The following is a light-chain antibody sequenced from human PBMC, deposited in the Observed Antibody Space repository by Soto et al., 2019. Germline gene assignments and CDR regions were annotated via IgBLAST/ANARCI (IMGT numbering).Light chain of an antibody. Sequence: QSALTQPPSASGSPGQSVTISCTGTSSDVGGYNYVSWYQQHPGKAPKLMIYEVSKRPPGVPDRFSGSKSGNTASLTVSGLQAEDEADYYCSSYAGRNNFYVFGTGTKVTVL. CDR1: SSDVGGYNY. CDR2: EVS. V-gene: IGLV2-8*01. J-gene: IGLJ1*01. CDR3: SSYAGRNNFYV.